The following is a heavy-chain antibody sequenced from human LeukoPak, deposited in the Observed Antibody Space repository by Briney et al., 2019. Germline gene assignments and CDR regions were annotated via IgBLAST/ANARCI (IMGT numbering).Heavy chain of an antibody. D-gene: IGHD6-13*01. V-gene: IGHV1-8*01. CDR2: MNPNSGNT. CDR3: ARSYSETWFDP. J-gene: IGHJ5*02. Sequence: VASVKVSCKASGYTFTSYDINWVRQATGQGLAWMGWMNPNSGNTGYAQKFQGRVTMTRNTSISTAYMELSSLRPEDPGVYYCARSYSETWFDPWGQGTLVTVSS. CDR1: GYTFTSYD.